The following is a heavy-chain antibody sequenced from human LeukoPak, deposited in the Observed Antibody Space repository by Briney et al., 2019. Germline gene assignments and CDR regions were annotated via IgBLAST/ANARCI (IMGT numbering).Heavy chain of an antibody. CDR3: ARRYSYSSLPDY. J-gene: IGHJ4*02. CDR1: GGSISSSSYY. V-gene: IGHV4-39*01. Sequence: SETLSLTCTVSGGSISSSSYYWGWIRQPPGKGLEWIGNFYSSGSTYYNPSLKSRVTISVDTSKNQFSLKLSSVTAADTAVYYCARRYSYSSLPDYWGQGTLVTVSS. D-gene: IGHD6-19*01. CDR2: FYSSGST.